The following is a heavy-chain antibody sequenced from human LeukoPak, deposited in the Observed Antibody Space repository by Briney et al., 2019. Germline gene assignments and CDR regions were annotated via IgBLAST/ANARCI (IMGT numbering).Heavy chain of an antibody. Sequence: SETLSLTCTASGGSISSYSWSWIRQPPGKGLEWIGYIYYSGSTNYNPSLKSRVTISVDTSKNQFSLKLSSVTAADTAVYYCASQTNYDSSGYDDAFDIWGQGTMVTVSS. CDR1: GGSISSYS. CDR2: IYYSGST. D-gene: IGHD3-22*01. J-gene: IGHJ3*02. V-gene: IGHV4-59*01. CDR3: ASQTNYDSSGYDDAFDI.